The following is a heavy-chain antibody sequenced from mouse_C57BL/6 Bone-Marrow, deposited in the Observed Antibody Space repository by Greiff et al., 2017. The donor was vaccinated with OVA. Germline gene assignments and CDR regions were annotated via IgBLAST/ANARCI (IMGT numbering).Heavy chain of an antibody. V-gene: IGHV5-17*01. CDR2: ISSGSSTI. CDR1: GFTFSDYG. D-gene: IGHD1-1*01. J-gene: IGHJ4*01. Sequence: EVMLVESGGGLVKPGGSLKLSCAASGFTFSDYGMHWVRQAPEKGLEWVAYISSGSSTIYYADTVKGRFTITRDNAKNTLFLQMTSLRSEDTAMYYCARNPVVAPYAMDYWGQGTSVTVSS. CDR3: ARNPVVAPYAMDY.